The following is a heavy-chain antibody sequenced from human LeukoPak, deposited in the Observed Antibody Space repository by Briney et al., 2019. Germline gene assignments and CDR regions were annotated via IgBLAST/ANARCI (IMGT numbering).Heavy chain of an antibody. CDR3: AKWSEIHDSGLDAFDI. V-gene: IGHV3-30-3*02. J-gene: IGHJ3*02. CDR1: GFSLGNFD. D-gene: IGHD3-10*01. CDR2: ISYDGSK. Sequence: PRGSLSLSCAVSGFSLGNFDTRWVRQAPGKGLEWVAVISYDGSKHYADTVKGRFTISRDNSKNTLYLLMNSLRAEYTPIYYCAKWSEIHDSGLDAFDIWGQGTMVTVSS.